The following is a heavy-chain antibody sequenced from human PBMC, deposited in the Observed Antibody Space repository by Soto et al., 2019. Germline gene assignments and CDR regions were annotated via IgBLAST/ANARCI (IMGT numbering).Heavy chain of an antibody. CDR1: GGSVSSGSYY. J-gene: IGHJ3*02. CDR2: IYYSGST. V-gene: IGHV4-61*01. CDR3: ARVWGGAFDI. Sequence: SETLSLTCTVSGGSVSSGSYYWSWIRQPPGKGLEWIGYIYYSGSTNYNPSLKSRVTISVDTSKNQFSLKLSSVAAADTAVYYCARVWGGAFDIWGQGTMVTVSS. D-gene: IGHD3-10*01.